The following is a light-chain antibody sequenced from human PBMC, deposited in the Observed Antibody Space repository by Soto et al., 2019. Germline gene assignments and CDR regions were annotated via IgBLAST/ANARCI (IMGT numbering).Light chain of an antibody. CDR1: QSVSSN. Sequence: EIVMTQSPATLSVSPGERATLSCRASQSVSSNLAWYQQMPGQAARLLIYDAFTRATGIPARFSGSGSGTEFTLTISSLQSEDFAVYYCQQYNNWPLTFGGGTKVEI. CDR3: QQYNNWPLT. CDR2: DAF. V-gene: IGKV3-15*01. J-gene: IGKJ4*01.